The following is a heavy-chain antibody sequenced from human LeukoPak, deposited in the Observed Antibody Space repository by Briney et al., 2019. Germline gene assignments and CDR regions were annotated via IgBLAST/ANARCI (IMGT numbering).Heavy chain of an antibody. J-gene: IGHJ4*02. Sequence: ASVKVSCKASGYTFTSYAMNWVRQAPGQGLEWMGWINPNSGGTKYAQKFQGRVTMTRDTSISTAYMELSRLRSDDTAVYYCARGGVAGTIDYWGQGTLVTVSS. CDR1: GYTFTSYA. V-gene: IGHV1-2*02. D-gene: IGHD6-19*01. CDR2: INPNSGGT. CDR3: ARGGVAGTIDY.